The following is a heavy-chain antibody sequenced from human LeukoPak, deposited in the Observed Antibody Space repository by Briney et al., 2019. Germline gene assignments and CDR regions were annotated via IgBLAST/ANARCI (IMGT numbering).Heavy chain of an antibody. D-gene: IGHD1-1*01. V-gene: IGHV1-2*02. CDR2: INPNSGGT. CDR1: GYTFTGYY. Sequence: ASVKVSCNASGYTFTGYYMHWVRHAPGQGLEWMGWINPNSGGTNYAQKFQGRVTMTRDTSISKAYMELSRLRSDDTAVYYCARLASGATKDFDYWGQGTLVTVSS. CDR3: ARLASGATKDFDY. J-gene: IGHJ4*02.